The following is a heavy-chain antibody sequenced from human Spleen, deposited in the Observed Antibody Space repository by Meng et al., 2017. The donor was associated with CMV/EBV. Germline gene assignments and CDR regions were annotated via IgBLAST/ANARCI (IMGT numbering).Heavy chain of an antibody. CDR2: ISRTGAIK. V-gene: IGHV3-48*03. CDR1: GFTFSYYE. J-gene: IGHJ4*02. Sequence: GGSLRLSCEGSGFTFSYYEMNWIRQAPGKGLEWISHISRTGAIKYYADSVKARFTISRDNSKNTLYLQMNSLRAEDTAVYFCARGTVDLWSGYYNGELDYFDYWGQGTLVTVSS. D-gene: IGHD3-3*01. CDR3: ARGTVDLWSGYYNGELDYFDY.